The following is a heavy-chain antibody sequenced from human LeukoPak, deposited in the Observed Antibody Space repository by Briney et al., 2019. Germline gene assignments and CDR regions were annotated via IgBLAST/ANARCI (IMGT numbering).Heavy chain of an antibody. J-gene: IGHJ6*03. Sequence: ASVKVSCKASGYTFTSYGVSWVRQAPGQGLEWMGWISAYNGNTNYAQKLQGRVTMTTDTSTSTAYMELRSLRSDDTGVYYCASLRREWLPSGRYYYMDVWGKGTTVTVSS. D-gene: IGHD3-3*01. CDR3: ASLRREWLPSGRYYYMDV. V-gene: IGHV1-18*01. CDR2: ISAYNGNT. CDR1: GYTFTSYG.